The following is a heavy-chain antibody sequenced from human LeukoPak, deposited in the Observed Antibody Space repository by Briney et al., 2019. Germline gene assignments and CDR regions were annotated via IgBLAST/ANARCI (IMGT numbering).Heavy chain of an antibody. D-gene: IGHD1-26*01. CDR3: ANQEWELPYWYFDL. J-gene: IGHJ2*01. CDR2: INPNSGGT. V-gene: IGHV1-2*02. CDR1: GYTFTGYY. Sequence: GASVKVSCKASGYTFTGYYMHWVRQAPGQGLEWMGWINPNSGGTNYAQKFQGRVTMTRDTSISTAYMELSRLRSDDTAVYYCANQEWELPYWYFDLWGRGTLVTVSS.